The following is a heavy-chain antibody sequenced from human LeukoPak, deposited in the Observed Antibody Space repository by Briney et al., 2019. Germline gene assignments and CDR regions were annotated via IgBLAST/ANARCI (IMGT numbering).Heavy chain of an antibody. CDR2: INPNSGGT. J-gene: IGHJ5*02. D-gene: IGHD6-13*01. V-gene: IGHV1-2*02. Sequence: GASVKVSCKASGYTFTGYYMHWVRQAPGQGLEWMGWINPNSGGTSYAQKFQGRVTMTRDTSISTAYMELSRLRSDDTAVYYCARVAAAGTTYIWFDPWGQGTLVTVSS. CDR3: ARVAAAGTTYIWFDP. CDR1: GYTFTGYY.